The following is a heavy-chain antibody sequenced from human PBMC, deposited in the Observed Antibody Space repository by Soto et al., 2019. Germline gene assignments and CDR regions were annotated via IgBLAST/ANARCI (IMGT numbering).Heavy chain of an antibody. Sequence: SVKVSCKASGFTFTSSAVQWVRQARGQRLEWIGWIVVGSGNTNYAQKFQERVTITRDMSTSTAYMGLSSLRSEDTAVYYCAAERGSGWLPFDPWGQGTLVTVSS. J-gene: IGHJ5*02. CDR3: AAERGSGWLPFDP. CDR2: IVVGSGNT. D-gene: IGHD6-19*01. CDR1: GFTFTSSA. V-gene: IGHV1-58*01.